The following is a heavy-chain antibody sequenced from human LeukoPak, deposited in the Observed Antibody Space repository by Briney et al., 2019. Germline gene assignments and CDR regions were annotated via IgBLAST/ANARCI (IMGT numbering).Heavy chain of an antibody. V-gene: IGHV3-23*01. Sequence: TGGSLRLPCAASGFTFSNYPMSWVRRAPGKCLEWVSAFRGSGGLTYYADSVKGRFTISRDNSKNTLFLQMNSLRAEDTAVYYCVKLSGLGASSALSFEYWGHGTLVTVSS. CDR1: GFTFSNYP. CDR3: VKLSGLGASSALSFEY. CDR2: FRGSGGLT. D-gene: IGHD1-26*01. J-gene: IGHJ4*01.